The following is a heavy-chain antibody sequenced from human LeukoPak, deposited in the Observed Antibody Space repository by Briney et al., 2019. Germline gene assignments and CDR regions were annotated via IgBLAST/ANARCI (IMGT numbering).Heavy chain of an antibody. V-gene: IGHV4-39*07. J-gene: IGHJ4*02. CDR2: IYYSGST. D-gene: IGHD3-22*01. CDR3: AGKYYYDSSGYFYVDY. Sequence: PSETLSLTCTVSGGSISSSSYYWGWIRQPPGKGLEWIGSIYYSGSTYYNPSLKSRVTISVDKSKNQFSLKLSSVTAADTAVYYCAGKYYYDSSGYFYVDYWGQGSLVTVSS. CDR1: GGSISSSSYY.